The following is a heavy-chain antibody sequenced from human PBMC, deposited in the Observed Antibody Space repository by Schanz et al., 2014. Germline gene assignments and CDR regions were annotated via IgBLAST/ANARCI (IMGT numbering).Heavy chain of an antibody. CDR2: FSGSGGST. V-gene: IGHV3-23*01. D-gene: IGHD5-18*01. J-gene: IGHJ5*01. CDR3: AKDRNGYNQPIES. Sequence: EVQLLESGGGLVQPGGSLRLSCAASGFTFSSYAMSWVRQAPGEGLEWVSGFSGSGGSTYYADSVRGRVTISRDNPKNTLYLQIDSLRVEDTAMYYCAKDRNGYNQPIESWGHGTLVSVSS. CDR1: GFTFSSYA.